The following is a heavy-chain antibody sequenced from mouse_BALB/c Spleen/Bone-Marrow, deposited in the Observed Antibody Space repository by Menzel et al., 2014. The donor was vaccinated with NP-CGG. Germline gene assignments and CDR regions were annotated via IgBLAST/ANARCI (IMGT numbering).Heavy chain of an antibody. Sequence: EVQLQESGGGLVKPGGSLKLSCAASGFTFSGYAMSWVRQSPKKRLEWVATISSGGSYIHYPDSVKGRFTISRDNAKNTLYLQMSSLRSEDTAIYYCARPDPWFAYWGQGTLVTVSA. V-gene: IGHV5-9-3*01. J-gene: IGHJ3*01. CDR1: GFTFSGYA. CDR3: ARPDPWFAY. CDR2: ISSGGSYI.